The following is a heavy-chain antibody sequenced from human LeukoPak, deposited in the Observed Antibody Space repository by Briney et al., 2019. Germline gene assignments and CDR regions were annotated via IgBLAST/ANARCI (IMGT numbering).Heavy chain of an antibody. CDR2: IVHDGRNK. J-gene: IGHJ4*02. Sequence: GGSLRLSCAASGFTVRTYGMHWVRQAPGKGLEWVAVIVHDGRNKYYGDSVKGRFTISRDNSKNMVYLQMNSLRAEDTARYYCAKDYGPEYASGSSYFDSWGQGTPVTVSS. CDR3: AKDYGPEYASGSSYFDS. D-gene: IGHD3-10*01. V-gene: IGHV3-30*02. CDR1: GFTVRTYG.